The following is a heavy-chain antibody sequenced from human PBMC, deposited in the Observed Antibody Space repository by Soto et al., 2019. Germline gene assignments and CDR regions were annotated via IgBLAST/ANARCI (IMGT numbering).Heavy chain of an antibody. V-gene: IGHV1-69*19. J-gene: IGHJ5*02. CDR1: GGTFSSYD. D-gene: IGHD2-8*01. Sequence: QVQLVQSGAEVKKPGSSVKDSCKASGGTFSSYDISWVRQAPGQGLEWMGGIIPILGTANYAQKFQGRVTSSADESTRTADRELSSLRSEDAAVYYGAGVGTRDIVLSVYAGGDWFDPWGQGTLVTVSS. CDR3: AGVGTRDIVLSVYAGGDWFDP. CDR2: IIPILGTA.